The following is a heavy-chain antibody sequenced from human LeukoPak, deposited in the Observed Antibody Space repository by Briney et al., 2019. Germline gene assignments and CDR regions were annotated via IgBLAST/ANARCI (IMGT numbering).Heavy chain of an antibody. CDR1: GFTFSSYW. V-gene: IGHV3-74*01. CDR3: ARGPYYGDYVGY. Sequence: GGSPRLSCAASGFTFSSYWMHWVRQAPGKGLGWVSRINSDGSSTSYADSVKGRFTISRDNAKNTLYLQMNSLRAEDTAVYYCARGPYYGDYVGYWGQGTLVTVSS. D-gene: IGHD4-17*01. J-gene: IGHJ4*02. CDR2: INSDGSST.